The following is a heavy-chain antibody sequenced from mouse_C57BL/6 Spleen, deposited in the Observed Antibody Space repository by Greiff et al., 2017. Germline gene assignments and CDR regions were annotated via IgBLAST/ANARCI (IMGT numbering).Heavy chain of an antibody. CDR3: ARRRVDYSNWYFDV. V-gene: IGHV1-55*01. Sequence: QVQLQQPGAELVKPGASVKMSCKASGYTFTSYWITWVKQRPGQGLEWIGDIYPGSGSTNYNEKFKSKATLTVDTSSSTAYMQLSSLTSEDSAVYYCARRRVDYSNWYFDVWGTGTTVTVSS. CDR1: GYTFTSYW. CDR2: IYPGSGST. D-gene: IGHD2-4*01. J-gene: IGHJ1*03.